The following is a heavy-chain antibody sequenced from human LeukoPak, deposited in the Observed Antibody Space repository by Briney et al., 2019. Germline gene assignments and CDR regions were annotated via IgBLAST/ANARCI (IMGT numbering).Heavy chain of an antibody. J-gene: IGHJ6*04. Sequence: SSEPVSCKGSVYTFTNYAMHWVRQAPGPRLEWMGWINAGNGNTKYSQKFQDRVTTTRDTSASTAYMELTSLRSEDTAVYHCARVGYAILTGDARYGMDVWGKGTTVTVSS. CDR3: ARVGYAILTGDARYGMDV. CDR1: VYTFTNYA. V-gene: IGHV1-3*01. D-gene: IGHD3-9*01. CDR2: INAGNGNT.